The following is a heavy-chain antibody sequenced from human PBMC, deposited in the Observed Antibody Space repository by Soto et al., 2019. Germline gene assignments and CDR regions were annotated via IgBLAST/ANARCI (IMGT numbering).Heavy chain of an antibody. D-gene: IGHD3-10*01. CDR1: GYTFIKYY. V-gene: IGHV1-46*01. Sequence: QVQLVQSGAEVKKPGASVKVSCNTSGYTFIKYYTHWVRQAPGQGLEWMGIINPIDNTTTYAQKFQGRVTMTRDTSTSTVYMELSSLRSEDTAVYYCARDLYYYGSGSPRTGMDVWGQGTTVTVSS. CDR3: ARDLYYYGSGSPRTGMDV. J-gene: IGHJ6*02. CDR2: INPIDNTT.